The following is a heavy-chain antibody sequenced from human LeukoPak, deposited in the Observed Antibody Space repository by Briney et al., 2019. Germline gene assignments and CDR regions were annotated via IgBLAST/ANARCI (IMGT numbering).Heavy chain of an antibody. J-gene: IGHJ6*03. CDR3: ARVQGSSWSFYYMDV. D-gene: IGHD6-6*01. CDR2: LSSDGVST. V-gene: IGHV3-64*01. Sequence: GGSLRLSCAASGFTLSSYAMDWVRQAPGKGLEFVSGLSSDGVSTYYANSVRGRFTISRDDFKNTLYLQMGSLTTEDLGVYYCARVQGSSWSFYYMDVWGKGTTVTVSS. CDR1: GFTLSSYA.